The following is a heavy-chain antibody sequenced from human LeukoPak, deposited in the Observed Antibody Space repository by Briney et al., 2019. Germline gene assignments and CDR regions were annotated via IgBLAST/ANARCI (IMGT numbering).Heavy chain of an antibody. J-gene: IGHJ4*02. V-gene: IGHV3-48*02. D-gene: IGHD3-22*01. Sequence: PGGSLRLSCAASGFTFSTYSMNWIRQAPGKGLEWVSYISYSSSAIYYADSVKGRFTISRDNAKNSLYLRMNSLRDEDTAVYYCARDSYGSSGYYYVSDYWGQGTLVTVSS. CDR1: GFTFSTYS. CDR2: ISYSSSAI. CDR3: ARDSYGSSGYYYVSDY.